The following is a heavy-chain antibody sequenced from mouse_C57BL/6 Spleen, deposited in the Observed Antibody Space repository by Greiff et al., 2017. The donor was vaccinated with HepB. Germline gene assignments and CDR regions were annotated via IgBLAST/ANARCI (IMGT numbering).Heavy chain of an antibody. CDR1: GYTFTSYT. J-gene: IGHJ3*01. D-gene: IGHD4-1*01. Sequence: VQGVESGAELARPGASVKMSCKASGYTFTSYTMHWVKQRPGQGLEWIGYINPSSGYTKYNQKFKDKATLTADKSSSTAYMQLSSLTSEDSAVYYCARPSNWVFAYWGQGTLVTVSA. CDR3: ARPSNWVFAY. CDR2: INPSSGYT. V-gene: IGHV1-4*01.